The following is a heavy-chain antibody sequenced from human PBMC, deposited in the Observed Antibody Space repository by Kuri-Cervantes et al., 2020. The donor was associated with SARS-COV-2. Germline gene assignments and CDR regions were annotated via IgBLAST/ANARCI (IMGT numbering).Heavy chain of an antibody. Sequence: GGSLRLSCAASGFTFSSFPMSWVRQAPGKGLKWVSGISGSGANTYYADSVKGWFTISRDNSKNTLYLQMNSLRAEDTAVYYCVKDSRVYYFDYWGQGTLVTVSS. CDR2: ISGSGANT. V-gene: IGHV3-23*01. CDR3: VKDSRVYYFDY. CDR1: GFTFSSFP. D-gene: IGHD2/OR15-2a*01. J-gene: IGHJ4*02.